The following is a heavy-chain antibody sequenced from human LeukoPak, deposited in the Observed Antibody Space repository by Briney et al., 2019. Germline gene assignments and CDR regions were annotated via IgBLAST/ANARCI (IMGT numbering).Heavy chain of an antibody. CDR2: ISYNGSNK. Sequence: PGGSLRLSCAASGFTFSSYTMHWVRQAPGKGLEWVAVISYNGSNKYDADSVKGRFTISRDNSKNTLYLQMNSLRAEDTAVYYCAREYRFLEWFYGMDVWGQGTTVTVSS. CDR3: AREYRFLEWFYGMDV. J-gene: IGHJ6*02. CDR1: GFTFSSYT. D-gene: IGHD3-3*01. V-gene: IGHV3-30*14.